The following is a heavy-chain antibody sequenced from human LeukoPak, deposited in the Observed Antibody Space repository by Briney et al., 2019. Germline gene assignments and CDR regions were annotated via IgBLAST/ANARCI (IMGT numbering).Heavy chain of an antibody. CDR1: GGSISSYY. CDR2: IYYSGST. V-gene: IGHV4-59*08. D-gene: IGHD6-13*01. CDR3: ARLSSSWYDHWFDP. Sequence: SETLPLTCTVSGGSISSYYWSWIRQPPGKGLEWIGYIYYSGSTNYNPSLKSRVTISVDTSKNQFSLKLSSVTAADTAVYYCARLSSSWYDHWFDPWGQGTLVTVSS. J-gene: IGHJ5*02.